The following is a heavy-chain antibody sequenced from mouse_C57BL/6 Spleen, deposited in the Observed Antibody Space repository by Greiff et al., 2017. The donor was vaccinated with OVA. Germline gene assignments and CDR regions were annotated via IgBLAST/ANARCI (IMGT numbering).Heavy chain of an antibody. V-gene: IGHV3-6*01. Sequence: EVQLQQSGPGLVKPSQSLSLTCSVTGYSITSGYYWNWIRQFPGNKLEWMGYISYDGSNNYNPSLKNRISITRDTSKNQFFLKLNSVTTEDTATYYCARDYGSRGNYYAMDYWGQGTSVTVSS. J-gene: IGHJ4*01. CDR3: ARDYGSRGNYYAMDY. CDR1: GYSITSGYY. D-gene: IGHD1-1*01. CDR2: ISYDGSN.